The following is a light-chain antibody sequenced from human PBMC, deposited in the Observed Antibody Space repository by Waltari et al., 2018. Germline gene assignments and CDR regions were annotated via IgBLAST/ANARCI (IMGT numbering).Light chain of an antibody. CDR1: QSLLFSSNNKNH. CDR2: WAS. CDR3: QQYYRSPSLT. V-gene: IGKV4-1*01. J-gene: IGKJ4*01. Sequence: DIVMTQSPDCLAVPLGGRATINCKSNQSLLFSSNNKNHLAWYQQKTGQPPKLLIYWASTRESGVPDRFSGSGSGTDFTLTITSLQTEDVAVYYCQQYYRSPSLTFGGGTKVEIK.